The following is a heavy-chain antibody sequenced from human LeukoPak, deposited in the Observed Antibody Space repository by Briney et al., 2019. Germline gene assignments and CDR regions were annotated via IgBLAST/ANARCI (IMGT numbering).Heavy chain of an antibody. CDR3: ARDPSGYSSSWD. Sequence: SETLSLTCTVSGGSISSGDYYWSWIRQPPGKGLERIGYIYYSGSTYYNPSLKSRVTISVDTSKNQFSLKLSSVTAADTAVYYCARDPSGYSSSWDWGQGTLVTVSS. D-gene: IGHD6-13*01. V-gene: IGHV4-30-4*08. J-gene: IGHJ4*02. CDR2: IYYSGST. CDR1: GGSISSGDYY.